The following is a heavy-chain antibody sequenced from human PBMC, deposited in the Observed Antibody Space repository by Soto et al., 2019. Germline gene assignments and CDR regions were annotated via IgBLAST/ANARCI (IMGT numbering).Heavy chain of an antibody. CDR3: ESLMSGSYGPGAFDI. J-gene: IGHJ3*02. V-gene: IGHV1-69*13. CDR1: GGTFSSYA. Sequence: SVKVSCKASGGTFSSYAISWVRQAPGQGLEWMGGIIPIFGTANYAQKFQGRVTITADESTSTAYMELSSLRSEDTAVYYCESLMSGSYGPGAFDIWGQGTMVTVSS. D-gene: IGHD1-26*01. CDR2: IIPIFGTA.